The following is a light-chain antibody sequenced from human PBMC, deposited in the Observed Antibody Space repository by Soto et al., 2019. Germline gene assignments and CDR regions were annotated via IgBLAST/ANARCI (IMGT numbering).Light chain of an antibody. CDR2: GAS. CDR3: QQYVRSPYT. CDR1: QSISSTY. J-gene: IGKJ3*01. V-gene: IGKV3-20*01. Sequence: EIVLTQSPGSLSLSPGERATLSCRASQSISSTYIAWYQQKRGQAPRLLIFGASSSATGIPDRFSGSGSGTDFSLTISRLEHEVSAVYFCQQYVRSPYTFGPGTKVDIK.